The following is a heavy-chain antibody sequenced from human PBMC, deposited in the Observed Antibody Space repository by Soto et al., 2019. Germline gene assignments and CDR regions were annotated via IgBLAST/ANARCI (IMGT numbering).Heavy chain of an antibody. Sequence: PGGSPRLSCAASGFTFSNAWMNWVRQAPGKGLEWVGRIKSKTDGGTTDYAAPVKGRFTISRDDSKNTLYLQMNSLKTEDTAVYYCTTDAWGNTYSGSYSQVTRTNYWGQGPLVTVAS. V-gene: IGHV3-15*07. CDR2: IKSKTDGGTT. CDR1: GFTFSNAW. J-gene: IGHJ4*02. D-gene: IGHD1-26*01. CDR3: TTDAWGNTYSGSYSQVTRTNY.